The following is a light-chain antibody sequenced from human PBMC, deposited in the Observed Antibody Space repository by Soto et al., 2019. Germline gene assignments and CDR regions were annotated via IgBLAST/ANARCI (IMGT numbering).Light chain of an antibody. CDR2: NTN. V-gene: IGLV7-43*01. J-gene: IGLJ2*01. CDR1: TGEVTSGYY. Sequence: QTVVTQEPSLSVSPGGTVTLTCASSTGEVTSGYYPSWIQQKPGQVPRSLIYNTNNKHSWTPVRFSGSLLGGRAALTLSDVQPEDEADYYCLLYLSRHVRLLGGGTKPTVL. CDR3: LLYLSRHVRL.